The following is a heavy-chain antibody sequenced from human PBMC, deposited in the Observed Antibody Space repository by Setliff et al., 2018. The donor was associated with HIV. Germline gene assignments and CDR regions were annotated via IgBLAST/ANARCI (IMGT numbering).Heavy chain of an antibody. V-gene: IGHV4-61*02. CDR2: IYASGNT. J-gene: IGHJ6*03. D-gene: IGHD3-10*01. Sequence: PSETLSLTCNVSGGSISSGSYYWNWIRQPAGKGLEWIGRIYASGNTNYNPSLKGRVTISIDTSKNQFSLRLTSVTAADTAVYYCSRYYFGSASRNFYQSMDVWGKGTTVTVSS. CDR1: GGSISSGSYY. CDR3: SRYYFGSASRNFYQSMDV.